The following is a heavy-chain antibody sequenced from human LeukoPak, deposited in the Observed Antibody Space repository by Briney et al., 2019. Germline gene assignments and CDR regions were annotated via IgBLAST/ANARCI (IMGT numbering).Heavy chain of an antibody. V-gene: IGHV4-59*12. Sequence: SETLSLTCTVSGGSISGYYWGWIRQPPGKGLEWIGYIDYSGSTNYNPSLKSRVTIAVDTSKNQFSLKLSSVTAADTAVYYCARVSSSWYQDWYFDLWGRGTLVTVSS. D-gene: IGHD6-13*01. CDR3: ARVSSSWYQDWYFDL. CDR2: IDYSGST. J-gene: IGHJ2*01. CDR1: GGSISGYY.